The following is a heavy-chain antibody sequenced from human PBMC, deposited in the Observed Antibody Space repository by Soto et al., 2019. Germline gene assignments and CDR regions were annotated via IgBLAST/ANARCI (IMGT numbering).Heavy chain of an antibody. J-gene: IGHJ4*02. CDR1: GYTFTSYP. V-gene: IGHV1-3*01. Sequence: ASVKVFCKASGYTFTSYPMHWVRQAPGQRLEWMGWINVGNSNTKYSQKFQGRVTISRDTSATTAYMELSSLRSEDTAVYYCAIARYFYDSSGLDYWCKGTLVTGSS. CDR3: AIARYFYDSSGLDY. CDR2: INVGNSNT. D-gene: IGHD3-22*01.